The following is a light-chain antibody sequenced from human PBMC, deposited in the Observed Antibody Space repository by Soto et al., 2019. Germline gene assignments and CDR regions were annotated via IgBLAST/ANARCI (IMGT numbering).Light chain of an antibody. CDR1: RSNIGSNY. Sequence: QSVLTQPPSASGTPGQRVTISCSGSRSNIGSNYVFWYQHLPGTAPKLIIYRNNQRPSGVPDRFSGSKSGTSASLAISGLRSEDETDYYCAAWDDSLSGVVFGGGTKLTVL. CDR2: RNN. V-gene: IGLV1-47*01. J-gene: IGLJ2*01. CDR3: AAWDDSLSGVV.